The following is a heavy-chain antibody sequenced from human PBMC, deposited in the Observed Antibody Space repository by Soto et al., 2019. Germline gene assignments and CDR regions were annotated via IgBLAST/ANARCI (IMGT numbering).Heavy chain of an antibody. J-gene: IGHJ6*02. D-gene: IGHD6-6*01. CDR3: ARPYSSSSGYYYGMDV. CDR2: IDPSDSYT. V-gene: IGHV5-10-1*01. Sequence: SLKISCKGSGYSFTSYWISWVRQMPGKGLEWMGRIDPSDSYTNYSPSFQGHVTISADKSISTAYLQWSSLKASDTAMYYCARPYSSSSGYYYGMDVWGQGTTVTVSS. CDR1: GYSFTSYW.